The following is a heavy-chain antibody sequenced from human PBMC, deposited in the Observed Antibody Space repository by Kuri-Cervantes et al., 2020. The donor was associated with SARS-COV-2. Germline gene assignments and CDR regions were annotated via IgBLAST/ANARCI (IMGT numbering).Heavy chain of an antibody. CDR3: ARALLRSLTNDAFDI. CDR2: INPNSGGT. Sequence: ASVKVSCKASGCTFTGYYMHWVRQAPGQGLEWMGWINPNSGGTNYAQKFQGRVTMTRDTSISTAYMELSRLRSDDTAVYYCARALLRSLTNDAFDIWGQGTMVTVSS. CDR1: GCTFTGYY. V-gene: IGHV1-2*02. J-gene: IGHJ3*02.